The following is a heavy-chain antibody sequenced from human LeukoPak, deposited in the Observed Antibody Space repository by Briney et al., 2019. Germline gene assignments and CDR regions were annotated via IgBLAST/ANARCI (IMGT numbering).Heavy chain of an antibody. Sequence: GVSLTLSCTASIFTFCSYGIHGPPHAPDKGLEGVAVIWYEGNNKYYADYVKGRFTISRDNSKNTLYLQMNSLRDEDTAVYYCARDKGDSSGYSYYYYYGMDVWGQGTTATVSS. J-gene: IGHJ6*02. V-gene: IGHV3-33*01. CDR2: IWYEGNNK. CDR3: ARDKGDSSGYSYYYYYGMDV. CDR1: IFTFCSYG. D-gene: IGHD3-22*01.